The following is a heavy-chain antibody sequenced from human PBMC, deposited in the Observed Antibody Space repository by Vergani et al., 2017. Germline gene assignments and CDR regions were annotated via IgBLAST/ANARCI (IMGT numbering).Heavy chain of an antibody. J-gene: IGHJ4*02. CDR3: AREIPGLWFGEGDY. CDR1: GFTFSSYE. D-gene: IGHD3-10*01. CDR2: ISSSGSTI. V-gene: IGHV3-48*03. Sequence: EVQLVESGGGLVQPGGSLRLSCAASGFTFSSYEMNWVRQAPGKGLEWVSYISSSGSTIYYADSVKVRFTISRDNAKNSLYLQMNSLRAEDTAVYYCAREIPGLWFGEGDYWGQGTLVTVSS.